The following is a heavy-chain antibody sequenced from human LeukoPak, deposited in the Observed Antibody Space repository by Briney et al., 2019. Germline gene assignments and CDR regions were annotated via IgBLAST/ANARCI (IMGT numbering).Heavy chain of an antibody. D-gene: IGHD5-18*01. CDR1: GFTFSSYS. V-gene: IGHV3-21*01. Sequence: GGSLRLSCAASGFTFSSYSMNWVRQTPGKGLEWVSSISSTSTYIYYADSAKGRFTISRDNAKNSLYLQMNSLRAEDTAVYYCAREPTPMILWGQGTLVTVSS. CDR3: AREPTPMIL. CDR2: ISSTSTYI. J-gene: IGHJ4*02.